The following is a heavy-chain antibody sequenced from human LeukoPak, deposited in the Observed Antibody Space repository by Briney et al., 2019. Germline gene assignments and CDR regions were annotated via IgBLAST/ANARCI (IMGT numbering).Heavy chain of an antibody. J-gene: IGHJ4*02. D-gene: IGHD6-13*01. Sequence: PGGSLRLSCAASGFAFSSYAMHGVRQAPGKGLGWVAVISYDGSNKYYADSVKGRFTISRDNSKNTLYLQMNSLRAEDTAVYYCARDTPQQQLALDYWRQGTLVTVSS. V-gene: IGHV3-30-3*01. CDR1: GFAFSSYA. CDR3: ARDTPQQQLALDY. CDR2: ISYDGSNK.